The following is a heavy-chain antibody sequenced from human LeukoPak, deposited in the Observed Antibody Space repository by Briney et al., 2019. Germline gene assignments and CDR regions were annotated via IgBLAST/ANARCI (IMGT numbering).Heavy chain of an antibody. CDR3: ARGLNWGTSSH. V-gene: IGHV4-59*08. J-gene: IGHJ4*02. D-gene: IGHD7-27*01. CDR1: GGSISSYY. CDR2: IYYSGST. Sequence: SETLSLTCTVSGGSISSYYWSWIRQPPGKGLEWIGYIYYSGSTYYNPSLKSRVTISVDTSKNQFSLKLSSVTAADTAVYYCARGLNWGTSSHWGQGTLVTVSS.